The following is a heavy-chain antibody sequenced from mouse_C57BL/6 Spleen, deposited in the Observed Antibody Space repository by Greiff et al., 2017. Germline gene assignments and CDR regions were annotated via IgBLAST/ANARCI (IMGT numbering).Heavy chain of an antibody. D-gene: IGHD2-2*01. V-gene: IGHV8-8*01. CDR1: GFSLSTFGMG. Sequence: VKLQESGPGILQPSQTLSLTCSFSGFSLSTFGMGVGWIRQPSGKGLEWLAHIWWDDDKYYNPALKSRLTISKATSKNQVFLKIANVDTADTATYYCARIPEGYDDYAMDYWGQGTSVTVSS. J-gene: IGHJ4*01. CDR3: ARIPEGYDDYAMDY. CDR2: IWWDDDK.